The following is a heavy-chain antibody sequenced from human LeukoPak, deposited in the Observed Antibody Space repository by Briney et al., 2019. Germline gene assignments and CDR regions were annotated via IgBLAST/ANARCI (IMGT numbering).Heavy chain of an antibody. CDR2: IYYSGTT. CDR1: GGSISSGDYY. CDR3: ARGPYGSGSYY. V-gene: IGHV4-30-4*01. J-gene: IGHJ4*02. D-gene: IGHD3-10*01. Sequence: SQTLSLTCTVSGGSISSGDYYWSWIRQPPGKGLEWIGYIYYSGTTYYNPPLESRVTISVDTSKNQFSLKLTSVTAADTAVYYCARGPYGSGSYYWGQGTLVTVSS.